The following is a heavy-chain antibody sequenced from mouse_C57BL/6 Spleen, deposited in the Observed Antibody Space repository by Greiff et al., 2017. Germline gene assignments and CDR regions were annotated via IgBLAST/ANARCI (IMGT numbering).Heavy chain of an antibody. CDR3: ARKGAVFDY. D-gene: IGHD3-3*01. CDR2: IDPSDSYT. V-gene: IGHV1-50*01. Sequence: QVQLKQPGAELVKPGASVKLSCKASGYTFTSYWMQWVKQRPGQGLEWIGEIDPSDSYTNYNQKFKGKATLTVDTSSSTAYMQLSSLTSEDSAVYYCARKGAVFDYWGQGTTLTVSS. J-gene: IGHJ2*01. CDR1: GYTFTSYW.